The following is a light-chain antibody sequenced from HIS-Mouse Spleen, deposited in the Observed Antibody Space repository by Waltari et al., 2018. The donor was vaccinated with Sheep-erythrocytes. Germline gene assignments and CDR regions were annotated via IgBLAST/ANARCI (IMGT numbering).Light chain of an antibody. J-gene: IGLJ1*01. CDR2: DVS. CDR1: SSDVGGYNY. CDR3: CSYAGSYNHV. V-gene: IGLV2-11*01. Sequence: QSALTQPRSVSGSPGQSVTISCTGTSSDVGGYNYVSWYQQHTGQAPKLMIYDVSKRPSGVPDRFSGSKSGNTASLTISGLQAEDEADYYCCSYAGSYNHVFATGTKVTVL.